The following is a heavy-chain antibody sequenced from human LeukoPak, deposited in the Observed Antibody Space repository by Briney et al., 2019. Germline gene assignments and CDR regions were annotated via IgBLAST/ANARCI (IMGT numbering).Heavy chain of an antibody. CDR1: GFTFSNAW. D-gene: IGHD2-2*01. CDR3: TTGSRDVVALGY. Sequence: GGSLRLSCAASGFTFSNAWMSWVRQAPGKGLEWVGRIKSKTDGGTTDYAAPVKSRFTISRDDSKNTLYLQMNSLKTEDTAVYYCTTGSRDVVALGYWGQGTLVTVSS. J-gene: IGHJ4*02. V-gene: IGHV3-15*01. CDR2: IKSKTDGGTT.